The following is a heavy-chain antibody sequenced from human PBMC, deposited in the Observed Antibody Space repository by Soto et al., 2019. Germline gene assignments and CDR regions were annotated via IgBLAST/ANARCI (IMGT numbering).Heavy chain of an antibody. D-gene: IGHD5-12*01. J-gene: IGHJ4*02. CDR2: MNPNSDNT. V-gene: IGHV1-8*01. CDR3: ARXRIFGYSDYEPLGGLDY. Sequence: ASVKVSCKASGYSFTSSDINWVRQATGQGLEWMGWMNPNSDNTGYAQKFQGRLTMTRSTSTNTAYMELNSLTSEDTAVYFCARXRIFGYSDYEPLGGLDYWGPGTPVTVSS. CDR1: GYSFTSSD.